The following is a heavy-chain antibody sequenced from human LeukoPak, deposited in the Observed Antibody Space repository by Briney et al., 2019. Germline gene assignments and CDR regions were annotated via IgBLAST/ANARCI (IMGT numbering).Heavy chain of an antibody. J-gene: IGHJ6*03. CDR1: GDTFSSYA. CDR3: ARVMYSSGYFDYYYYMDV. Sequence: ASVKVSCKASGDTFSSYAISWVRQAPGQGLEWMGGIIPIFGTANYAQKFQGRVTITADKYTSTAYMELSSLKSEDTAVYYCARVMYSSGYFDYYYYMDVWGKGTTVTVSS. CDR2: IIPIFGTA. D-gene: IGHD3-22*01. V-gene: IGHV1-69*06.